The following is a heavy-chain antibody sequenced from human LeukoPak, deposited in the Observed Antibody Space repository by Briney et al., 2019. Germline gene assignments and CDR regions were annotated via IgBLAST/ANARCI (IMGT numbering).Heavy chain of an antibody. D-gene: IGHD3-22*01. CDR2: ISAGNGNT. V-gene: IGHV1-3*03. J-gene: IGHJ4*02. CDR3: AAYDSSGYFKY. Sequence: ASVKVSCKASGYTFSNYGIHWVRQAPGQRLQWMGWISAGNGNTKYSQEFQGRVTISRDTSASTVYMELSSLRSEDMAVYYCAAYDSSGYFKYWGQGTLVTVSS. CDR1: GYTFSNYG.